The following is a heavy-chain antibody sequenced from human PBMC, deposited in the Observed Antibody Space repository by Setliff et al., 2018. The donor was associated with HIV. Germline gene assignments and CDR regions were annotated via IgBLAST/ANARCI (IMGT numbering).Heavy chain of an antibody. V-gene: IGHV4-61*09. D-gene: IGHD3-16*01. CDR2: IHTTGST. CDR1: GDSISSGSYY. Sequence: PSETLSLTCSVSGDSISSGSYYWSWIRLPAGKGLEWIGQIHTTGSTNYNPSLKIRVTISMDTSKNQFSLNLNSVTATDTAVYYCAKRTFGSGRLDPWGQGTLVTVSS. CDR3: AKRTFGSGRLDP. J-gene: IGHJ5*02.